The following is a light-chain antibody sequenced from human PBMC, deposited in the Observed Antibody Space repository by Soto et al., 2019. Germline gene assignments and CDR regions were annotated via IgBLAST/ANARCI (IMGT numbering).Light chain of an antibody. CDR1: QSVSSN. Sequence: EIVMTQSPATLSVSPGERATLSCRASQSVSSNLAWYQQKPGQAPRLLIYGASTRATGSPARFSGSGFGTEFTLTISSLQSEDFAVYYCQQYNNWPPLTFGGGTKVEIK. J-gene: IGKJ4*01. CDR2: GAS. V-gene: IGKV3-15*01. CDR3: QQYNNWPPLT.